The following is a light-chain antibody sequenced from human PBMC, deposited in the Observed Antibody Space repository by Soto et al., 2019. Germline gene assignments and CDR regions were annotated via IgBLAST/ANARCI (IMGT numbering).Light chain of an antibody. V-gene: IGLV9-49*01. Sequence: QLVLTQPPSASASLGASVTLTCTLSSGYSNYKVDWYQQRPGKGPRFVMRVGTGGIVGSKGDGIPDRFSVLGSGLNRYLTIKNIQEEDESDYHCGADPGSGSNFAVVFGGGTKLTVL. CDR2: VGTGGIVG. J-gene: IGLJ2*01. CDR1: SGYSNYK. CDR3: GADPGSGSNFAVV.